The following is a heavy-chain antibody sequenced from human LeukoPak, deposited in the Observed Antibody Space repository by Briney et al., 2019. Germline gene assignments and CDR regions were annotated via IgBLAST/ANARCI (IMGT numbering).Heavy chain of an antibody. CDR3: ARVIATRPHYHYYMDV. CDR1: GFTFSDHY. Sequence: GGSLRLSCAASGFTFSDHYMSWILQAPGKGLERVSYISNSGRTIYYADSVKGRFTISRANAENSLYLQMSSLRAEDTAVYYCARVIATRPHYHYYMDVWGKGTTVTVSS. CDR2: ISNSGRTI. D-gene: IGHD6-6*01. J-gene: IGHJ6*03. V-gene: IGHV3-11*04.